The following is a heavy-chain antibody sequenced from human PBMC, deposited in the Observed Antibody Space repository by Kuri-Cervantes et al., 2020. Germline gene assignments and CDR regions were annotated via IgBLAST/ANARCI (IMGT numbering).Heavy chain of an antibody. V-gene: IGHV1-3*01. Sequence: ASVKVSCKASGYTFTSYAMHWVRQAPGQRLEWMGWINAGNGNTKYSQKFQGRVTMTTDTSTSTAYMELRSLRSDDTAVYYCARDHIVATTVWRRVFDYWGQGTLVTVSS. CDR3: ARDHIVATTVWRRVFDY. CDR2: INAGNGNT. J-gene: IGHJ4*02. CDR1: GYTFTSYA. D-gene: IGHD5-12*01.